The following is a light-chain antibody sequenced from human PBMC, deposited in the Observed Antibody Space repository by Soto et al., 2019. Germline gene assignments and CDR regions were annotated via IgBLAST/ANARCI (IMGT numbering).Light chain of an antibody. CDR3: QQYDNWPWT. CDR2: GAS. J-gene: IGKJ1*01. Sequence: EIVMTQSPATLSVSPGGRATLSCRASQSISGTLAWYQQKPGQAPRLLLYGASTRAAGFPARFSGSGSGTDFTLTISSLQSEDFAVYDCQQYDNWPWTFGQGTKVEIK. V-gene: IGKV3-15*01. CDR1: QSISGT.